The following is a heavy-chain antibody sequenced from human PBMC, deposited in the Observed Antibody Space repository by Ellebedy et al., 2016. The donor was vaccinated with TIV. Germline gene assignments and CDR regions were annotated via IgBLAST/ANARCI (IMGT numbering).Heavy chain of an antibody. CDR3: ARHDYGDRSVGFDY. J-gene: IGHJ4*02. CDR1: GFTFSSYS. CDR2: ISSSGSYI. D-gene: IGHD4-17*01. Sequence: GESLKISCAASGFTFSSYSMNWVRQAPGKGLEWVSFISSSGSYIYYADSVKGRFTISRDNAKKSLYLQMNSLRAEDTAIYYCARHDYGDRSVGFDYWGQGTLVTVSS. V-gene: IGHV3-21*01.